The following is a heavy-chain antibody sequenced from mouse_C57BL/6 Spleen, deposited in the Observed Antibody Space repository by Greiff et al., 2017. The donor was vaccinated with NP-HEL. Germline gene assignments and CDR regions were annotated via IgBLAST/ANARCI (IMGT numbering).Heavy chain of an antibody. V-gene: IGHV5-17*01. CDR1: GFTFSDYG. CDR3: ARRYYGSDWYFDV. CDR2: ISSGSSPI. Sequence: EVQVVESGGGLVKPGGSLKLSCAASGFTFSDYGMHWVRQAPEKGLEWVAYISSGSSPIYYADTVQGRFTISRDHAKNTLFWQRTSLRSEDTAMYYCARRYYGSDWYFDVWGTGTTVTVSS. D-gene: IGHD1-1*01. J-gene: IGHJ1*03.